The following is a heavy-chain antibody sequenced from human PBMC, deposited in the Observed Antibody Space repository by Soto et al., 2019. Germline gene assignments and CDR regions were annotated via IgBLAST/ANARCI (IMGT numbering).Heavy chain of an antibody. J-gene: IGHJ6*02. Sequence: SETLSLTCAVYGGSFSGYYWSWIRQPPGKGLEWIGEINHSGSTNYNPSLKSRVTISVDTSKNQFSLKLSSVTAADTAVYYCARSVGATRFYYYYGMDVWGQGTTVTVS. CDR3: ARSVGATRFYYYYGMDV. CDR2: INHSGST. CDR1: GGSFSGYY. D-gene: IGHD1-26*01. V-gene: IGHV4-34*01.